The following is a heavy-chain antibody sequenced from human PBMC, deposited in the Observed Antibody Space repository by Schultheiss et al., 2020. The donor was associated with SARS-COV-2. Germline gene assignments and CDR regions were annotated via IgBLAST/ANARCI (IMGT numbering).Heavy chain of an antibody. V-gene: IGHV3-48*01. CDR1: GFTFSSYS. CDR3: ARVEVVPAAMWIHDAFDI. Sequence: GGSLRLSCAASGFTFSSYSMNWVRQAPGKGLEWVSYISSSSSTIYYADSVKGRFTISGDNAKNSLYLQMNSRRAEDTAVYYCARVEVVPAAMWIHDAFDIWGQGTMVTVSS. D-gene: IGHD5-18*01. J-gene: IGHJ3*02. CDR2: ISSSSSTI.